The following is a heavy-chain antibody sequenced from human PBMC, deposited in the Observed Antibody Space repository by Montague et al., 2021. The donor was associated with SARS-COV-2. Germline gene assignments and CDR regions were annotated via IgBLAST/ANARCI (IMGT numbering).Heavy chain of an antibody. Sequence: SRRLSSSASGFTFSSYAMSWVRQAPGKGLEWVSAISGSGGSTHYADSVKGRFTISRDNSKNTLYLQMNSLRAEDTAVYYCAKVGSSWYHGYYYGMDVWGQGTTVTVSS. CDR1: GFTFSSYA. CDR2: ISGSGGST. J-gene: IGHJ6*02. V-gene: IGHV3-23*01. D-gene: IGHD6-13*01. CDR3: AKVGSSWYHGYYYGMDV.